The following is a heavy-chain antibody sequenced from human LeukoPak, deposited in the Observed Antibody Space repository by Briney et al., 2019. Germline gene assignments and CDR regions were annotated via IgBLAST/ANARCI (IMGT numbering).Heavy chain of an antibody. CDR2: ISSSGSTI. CDR3: ARGGMAKPDAKSYGRAV. J-gene: IGHJ6*04. CDR1: GFTFSSYE. Sequence: GGSLRLSCAASGFTFSSYEMNWVRQAPGKGLEWGSYISSSGSTIYYADSVKGRFTISRDNAKNSLYLQMNSLRAGAPGFYYWARGGMAKPDAKSYGRAVGAKGPTVTVP. D-gene: IGHD1-14*01. V-gene: IGHV3-48*03.